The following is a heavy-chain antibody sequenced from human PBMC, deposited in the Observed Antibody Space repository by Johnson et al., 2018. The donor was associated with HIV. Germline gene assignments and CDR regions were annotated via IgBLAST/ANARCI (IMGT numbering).Heavy chain of an antibody. CDR1: GFTFSSYA. V-gene: IGHV3-30*14. CDR3: ARDGESQQLPLGDAFDI. J-gene: IGHJ3*02. D-gene: IGHD6-13*01. Sequence: QVQLVESGGGVVQPGRSLRLSCAASGFTFSSYAMHWVRQAPGKGLEWVAVISYDGSNKYYADSVKGRFTISRDNSKNTLYLQMNNLIVEDTAVYYCARDGESQQLPLGDAFDIWGQGTMVTVSS. CDR2: ISYDGSNK.